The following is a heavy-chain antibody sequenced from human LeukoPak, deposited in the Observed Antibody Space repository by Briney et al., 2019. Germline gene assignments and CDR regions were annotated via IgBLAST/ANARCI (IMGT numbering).Heavy chain of an antibody. CDR1: GFTFSSYG. J-gene: IGHJ4*02. V-gene: IGHV3-33*06. D-gene: IGHD3-10*01. Sequence: GRSLRLSCAASGFTFSSYGMHRVRQAPGKGLEWVAVIWYDGSNKYYADSVKGRFTISRDNSKNTLYLQMNSLRAEDTAVYYCAKPYYYGSGSYYADFDYWGQGTLVTVSS. CDR2: IWYDGSNK. CDR3: AKPYYYGSGSYYADFDY.